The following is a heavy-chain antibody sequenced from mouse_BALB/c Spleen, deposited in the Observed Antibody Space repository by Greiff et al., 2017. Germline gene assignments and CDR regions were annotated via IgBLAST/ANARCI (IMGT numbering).Heavy chain of an antibody. CDR1: GFNIKDTY. V-gene: IGHV14-3*02. J-gene: IGHJ4*01. CDR2: IDPANGNT. D-gene: IGHD1-2*01. CDR3: AIQTTAPMDY. Sequence: EVQLQQSGAELVKPGASVKLSCTASGFNIKDTYMHWVKQRPEQGLEWIGRIDPANGNTKYDPKFQGKATITADTSSNTAYLQLSSLTSEDTAVYYCAIQTTAPMDYWGQGTSVTVSS.